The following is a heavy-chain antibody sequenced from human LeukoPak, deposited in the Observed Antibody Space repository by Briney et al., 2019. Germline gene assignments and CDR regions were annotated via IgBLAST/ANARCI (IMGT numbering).Heavy chain of an antibody. D-gene: IGHD1-26*01. CDR2: IYYSGIT. CDR3: ARASSGSYYGSTVNFDY. Sequence: PSETLSLTCTVSGGSISSYYWSWIRQPPGKGLEWIGYIYYSGITNYNPSLKSRVTISVDTSKNQFSLKLSSVTAADTAVYYCARASSGSYYGSTVNFDYWGQGTLVTVSS. V-gene: IGHV4-59*01. CDR1: GGSISSYY. J-gene: IGHJ4*02.